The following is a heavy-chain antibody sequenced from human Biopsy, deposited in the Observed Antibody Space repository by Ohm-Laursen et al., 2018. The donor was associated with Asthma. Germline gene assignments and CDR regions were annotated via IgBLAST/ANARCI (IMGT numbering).Heavy chain of an antibody. CDR1: GFNFHNYG. CDR2: ILFDGRKI. D-gene: IGHD3-3*02. Sequence: SLRLSCAASGFNFHNYGMNWVRRAPGKGLEWVAQILFDGRKINYPDSVKGRFTISRDNAKNSLYLQMNSLRAEDTAVYYCARTFHFWSPYHAEHYQPWGQGTLVTVPS. CDR3: ARTFHFWSPYHAEHYQP. V-gene: IGHV3-30*03. J-gene: IGHJ1*01.